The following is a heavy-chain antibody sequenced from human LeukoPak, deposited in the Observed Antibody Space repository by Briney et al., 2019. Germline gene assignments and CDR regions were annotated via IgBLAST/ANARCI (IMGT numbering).Heavy chain of an antibody. CDR1: GFTFSSYA. D-gene: IGHD3-22*01. Sequence: PGGSLRLSCAASGFTFSSYAMSLVRQAPGKGLEWVSAISGSGGSTYYADSVKGRFTISRDNSKNTLYLQMNSLRAEDTAVYYCAKDGSNYYDSSGYYYVGSFDYWGQGTLVTVSS. J-gene: IGHJ4*02. CDR2: ISGSGGST. CDR3: AKDGSNYYDSSGYYYVGSFDY. V-gene: IGHV3-23*01.